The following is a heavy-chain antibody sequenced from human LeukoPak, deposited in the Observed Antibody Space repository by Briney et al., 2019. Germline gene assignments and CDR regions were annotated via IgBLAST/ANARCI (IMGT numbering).Heavy chain of an antibody. Sequence: ASVKVSCTASGYTFTNYGISWVRQAPGQGLEWMGWISAYNGNTNYAQNLQGRVTMTTDTSTSTAYMELRSLRSDDTAVYYCASGTRRAFDIWGQGTMVTVSS. V-gene: IGHV1-18*01. CDR1: GYTFTNYG. D-gene: IGHD6-13*01. CDR3: ASGTRRAFDI. J-gene: IGHJ3*02. CDR2: ISAYNGNT.